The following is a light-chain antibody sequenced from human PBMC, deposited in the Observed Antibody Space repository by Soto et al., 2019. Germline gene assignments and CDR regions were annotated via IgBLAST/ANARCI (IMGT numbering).Light chain of an antibody. CDR3: KSYAGSNTYV. CDR2: EVV. V-gene: IGLV2-8*01. Sequence: QSVLTQPPSASGSPGQSVTISCTGTKNDIGVYDFVSWYQHHPGKAPRLIIYEVVQRPSGVPDRFSGSKSGNTASLTVSGLQAAAEADYFCKSYAGSNTYVFGRGTKVTVL. J-gene: IGLJ1*01. CDR1: KNDIGVYDF.